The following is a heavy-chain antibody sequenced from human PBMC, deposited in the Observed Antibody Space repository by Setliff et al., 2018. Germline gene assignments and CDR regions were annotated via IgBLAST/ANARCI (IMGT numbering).Heavy chain of an antibody. CDR1: GGSISSYY. J-gene: IGHJ4*02. CDR2: IYTTGST. D-gene: IGHD3-22*01. Sequence: SETLSLTCTVSGGSISSYYWSWIRQPAGKGLEWIGHIYTTGSTNYNPSLKSRVTLSVDTSKNQFSLKLTSVTAADTAIYYCARTPYYYDAAGYDFWGQGTLVTVSS. CDR3: ARTPYYYDAAGYDF. V-gene: IGHV4-4*07.